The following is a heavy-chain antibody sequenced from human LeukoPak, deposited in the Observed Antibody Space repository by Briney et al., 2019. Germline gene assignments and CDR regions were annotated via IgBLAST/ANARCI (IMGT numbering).Heavy chain of an antibody. D-gene: IGHD3-9*01. J-gene: IGHJ4*02. CDR3: AKLGDILTGYPYYFDY. Sequence: PAGSLRLSCAASGFTFSSYAMSWVRQAPGKGLEWVSAISGSGGSTYYADSVKGRFTISRDNSKNTLYLQMNSLRAEDTAVYYCAKLGDILTGYPYYFDYWGQGTLVTVSS. CDR2: ISGSGGST. V-gene: IGHV3-23*01. CDR1: GFTFSSYA.